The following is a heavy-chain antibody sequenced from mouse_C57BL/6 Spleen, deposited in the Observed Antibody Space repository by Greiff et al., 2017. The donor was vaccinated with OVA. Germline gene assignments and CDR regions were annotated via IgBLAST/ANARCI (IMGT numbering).Heavy chain of an antibody. J-gene: IGHJ4*01. Sequence: EVQLVESGPELVKPGASVKIPCKASGYTFTDYNMDWVKQSHGKSLEWIGDINPNNGGTIYNQKFKGKATLTVDKSSSTAYMELRSLTSEDTAVYYCARSGDGYYGNAMDYWGQGTSVTVSS. D-gene: IGHD2-3*01. CDR3: ARSGDGYYGNAMDY. V-gene: IGHV1-18*01. CDR1: GYTFTDYN. CDR2: INPNNGGT.